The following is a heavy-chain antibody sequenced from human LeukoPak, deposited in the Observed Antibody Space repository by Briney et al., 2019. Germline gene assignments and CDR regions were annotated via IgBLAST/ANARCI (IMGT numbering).Heavy chain of an antibody. CDR3: ASNWNGMAFDI. CDR2: IIPIFGTA. D-gene: IGHD1-1*01. Sequence: ASVKVSCKASGGTFSSYAISWVRQAPGQGLEWMGGIIPIFGTANYAQKFQGRVTITTDESTSTAYMELSSLRSEDTAVYYCASNWNGMAFDIWGQGTMVTVSS. V-gene: IGHV1-69*05. CDR1: GGTFSSYA. J-gene: IGHJ3*02.